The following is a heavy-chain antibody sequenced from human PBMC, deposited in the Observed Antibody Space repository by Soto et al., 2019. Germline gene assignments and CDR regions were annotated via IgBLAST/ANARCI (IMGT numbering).Heavy chain of an antibody. CDR1: GDSMYSYF. CDR3: ARADRKWLDL. V-gene: IGHV4-59*01. J-gene: IGHJ5*02. Sequence: ETLYLTCAVSGDSMYSYFWSWIRQPPGKGLEWIGYVYYGGSANYNPSLKSRVTFSVDTSKNEVSLKLTSVTAADTAVYYCARADRKWLDLSGQGILVTVSS. CDR2: VYYGGSA.